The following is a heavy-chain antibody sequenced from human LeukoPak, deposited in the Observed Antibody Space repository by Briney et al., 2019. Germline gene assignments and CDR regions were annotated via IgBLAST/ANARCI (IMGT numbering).Heavy chain of an antibody. CDR3: ARGRRFGGSAAGHQFYYMDV. CDR1: LYTIINYS. CDR2: IYTNTGNP. V-gene: IGHV7-4-1*02. J-gene: IGHJ6*03. D-gene: IGHD3-16*01. Sequence: GASVKVSCKSSLYTIINYSMIGVRQAPGEGLEGMGWIYTNTGNPTHAQGFPGRFVFSLDTSVSTAYLQISSLKAEDTAVYYCARGRRFGGSAAGHQFYYMDVWGQGTTVTVSS.